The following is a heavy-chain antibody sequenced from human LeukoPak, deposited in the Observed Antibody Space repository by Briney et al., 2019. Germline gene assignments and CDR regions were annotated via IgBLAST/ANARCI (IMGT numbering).Heavy chain of an antibody. J-gene: IGHJ4*02. CDR1: GGSISSYY. CDR2: IYYSGST. Sequence: SETLSLTCTVSGGSISSYYWSWIRQPPGKGLEWIGYIYYSGSTNYNPSLKSRVTISVDTSKNQFSLKLSSVTAADTAVYYCAREGSSARYFDYWGQGTLVTVSS. CDR3: AREGSSARYFDY. D-gene: IGHD6-6*01. V-gene: IGHV4-59*01.